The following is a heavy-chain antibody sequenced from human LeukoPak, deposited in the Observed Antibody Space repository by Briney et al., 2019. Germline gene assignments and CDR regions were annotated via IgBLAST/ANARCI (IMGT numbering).Heavy chain of an antibody. CDR3: ARDTYNYDTSGYGLGY. V-gene: IGHV3-7*01. J-gene: IGHJ4*02. CDR2: IKQDGSEK. CDR1: GFTLKNYW. Sequence: GGSLRLSCAASGFTLKNYWMSWVRQAPGKGLKWVANIKQDGSEKNYVDSVKGRFTISRDNAKNSLYLQVSSLRAEDTAVYYCARDTYNYDTSGYGLGYWGQGTLVTVSS. D-gene: IGHD3-22*01.